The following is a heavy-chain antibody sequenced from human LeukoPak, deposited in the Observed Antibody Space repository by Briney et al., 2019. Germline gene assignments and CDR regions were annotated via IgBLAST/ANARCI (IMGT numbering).Heavy chain of an antibody. D-gene: IGHD2-2*01. CDR2: MYYSGST. CDR3: ARGQLWFDP. J-gene: IGHJ5*02. CDR1: GGSISSDSYY. Sequence: PSETLSLTCTVSGGSISSDSYYWSWIRQPPGKGLEWIGDMYYSGSTYYNPSLKSRVTISVDTSKNQFSLKLSSVTAADTAVYYCARGQLWFDPWGQGTLVTVSS. V-gene: IGHV4-39*07.